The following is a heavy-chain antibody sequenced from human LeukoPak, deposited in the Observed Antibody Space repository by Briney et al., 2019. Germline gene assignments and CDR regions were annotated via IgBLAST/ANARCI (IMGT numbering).Heavy chain of an antibody. CDR2: IYYSGST. CDR1: GGSISRYY. CDR3: ARNPLDLDP. J-gene: IGHJ5*02. V-gene: IGHV4-59*01. Sequence: PAETLSLTCTVSGGSISRYYWSWIRQPPGKGLEWIGYIYYSGSTNYNPSLKSRVTISVDTSKEQVSLRLHSVTTADTAIYYCARNPLDLDPWGQGTLVTVSS.